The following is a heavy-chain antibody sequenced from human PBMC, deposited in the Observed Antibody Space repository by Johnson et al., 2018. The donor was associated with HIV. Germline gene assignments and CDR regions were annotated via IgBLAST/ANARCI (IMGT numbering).Heavy chain of an antibody. Sequence: VQLVESGGGVVQPGRSLRLSCAASGFTFSSYAMHWVRQAPGKGLEWVSAISGSGGSTYYADSVKGRFTISRDNSKNTLYLQMNSLRAEDTAVYYCVSPLGGYDYYAAFDIWGQGTMVTVSS. D-gene: IGHD5-12*01. J-gene: IGHJ3*02. CDR3: VSPLGGYDYYAAFDI. V-gene: IGHV3-23*04. CDR1: GFTFSSYA. CDR2: ISGSGGST.